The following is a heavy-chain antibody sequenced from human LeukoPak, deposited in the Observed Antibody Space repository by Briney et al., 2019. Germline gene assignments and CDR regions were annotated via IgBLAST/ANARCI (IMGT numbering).Heavy chain of an antibody. V-gene: IGHV4-59*12. J-gene: IGHJ6*03. CDR3: ARVVNEVWLGRQGLGSTHYMDV. CDR1: GGSISGYY. D-gene: IGHD3-10*01. CDR2: MYNSGST. Sequence: SETLSLTCTVSGGSISGYYWSWIRQPPGKGLEWIGYMYNSGSTKYNPSLKSRVTISLDMSKNQFSLKLSSVTGADTAVYYCARVVNEVWLGRQGLGSTHYMDVWGKGSKVTVS.